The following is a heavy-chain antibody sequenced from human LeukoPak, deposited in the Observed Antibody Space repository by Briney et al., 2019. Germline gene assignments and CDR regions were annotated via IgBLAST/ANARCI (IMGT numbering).Heavy chain of an antibody. D-gene: IGHD4-17*01. CDR3: ANSKGTVYYFDY. V-gene: IGHV3-23*01. J-gene: IGHJ4*02. CDR1: GFTFSSCA. CDR2: IGNTET. Sequence: GGSLRLSCAASGFTFSSCAMSWVRQAPGKGLEWVSTIGNTETYYADSVKGRFTISRDNRQNTVYLQMTSLRAEDTALYYCANSKGTVYYFDYWGQGTLVTVSS.